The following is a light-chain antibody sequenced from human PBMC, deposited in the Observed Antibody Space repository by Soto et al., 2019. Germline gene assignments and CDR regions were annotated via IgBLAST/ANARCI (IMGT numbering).Light chain of an antibody. CDR2: DAS. Sequence: DIQMTQTPSTLSASVGGRVTITCRASQSISSWLAWYQQKPGKAPKLLIYDASSLESGVPSRFSGSGSGTDFTLTISSLQPDDVATYYCQQYNSYWTFGQGTKVDIK. J-gene: IGKJ1*01. V-gene: IGKV1-5*01. CDR3: QQYNSYWT. CDR1: QSISSW.